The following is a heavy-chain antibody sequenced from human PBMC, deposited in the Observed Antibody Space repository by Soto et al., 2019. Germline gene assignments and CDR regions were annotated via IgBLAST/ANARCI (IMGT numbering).Heavy chain of an antibody. V-gene: IGHV3-74*01. CDR2: IKSDGSST. Sequence: GGSLRLSCAASGFTFSSYWMHWVRQAPGKGLVWVSRIKSDGSSTSYADSVKGRFTISRDNAKNTWYLQMNSLRAEDTAVYYCAIESSIDDAFDIWGQGTMVTVSS. CDR3: AIESSIDDAFDI. CDR1: GFTFSSYW. J-gene: IGHJ3*02. D-gene: IGHD1-26*01.